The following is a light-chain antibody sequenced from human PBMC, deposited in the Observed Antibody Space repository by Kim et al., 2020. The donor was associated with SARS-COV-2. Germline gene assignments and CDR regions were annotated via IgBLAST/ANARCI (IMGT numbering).Light chain of an antibody. CDR1: SSNIGSYT. CDR2: KNN. CDR3: SAWDDSVNSHV. V-gene: IGLV1-44*01. Sequence: QPVLTQPPSASGTPGQRVTISCSGSSSNIGSYTVNWFKQLPGTAPKVLIYKNNQRPSGVPDRFSVSKSGTSASLAISGLQSEDEADYYCSAWDDSVNSHVFGTGTKVIVL. J-gene: IGLJ1*01.